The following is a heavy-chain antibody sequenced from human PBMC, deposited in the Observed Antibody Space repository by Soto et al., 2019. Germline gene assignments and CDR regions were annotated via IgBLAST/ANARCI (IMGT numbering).Heavy chain of an antibody. Sequence: SVKVSCKASGYTFTSYGISWVRQAPGQGLEWMGWISAYNGNTNYAQKLQGRVTMTADTSTSTAYMELRSLRSDDTAVYYCASGYCSSTSCYRGLQNYYYYYGMDVWGQGTTVTVSS. D-gene: IGHD2-2*02. CDR2: ISAYNGNT. V-gene: IGHV1-18*04. CDR1: GYTFTSYG. CDR3: ASGYCSSTSCYRGLQNYYYYYGMDV. J-gene: IGHJ6*02.